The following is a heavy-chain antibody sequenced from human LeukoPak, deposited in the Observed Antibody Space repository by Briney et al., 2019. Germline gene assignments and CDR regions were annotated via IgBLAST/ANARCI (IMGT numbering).Heavy chain of an antibody. CDR3: ATEGDCGSTSCYRRWFDP. CDR2: FDPEDGET. V-gene: IGHV1-24*01. Sequence: ASVKVSCKVSGYTLTELSMHWVRQAPGKGLEWMGGFDPEDGETIYAQKFQGRVTMTEDTSIDTAYMELSSLRSEDTAVYYCATEGDCGSTSCYRRWFDPWGQGTLVTVSS. CDR1: GYTLTELS. D-gene: IGHD2-2*01. J-gene: IGHJ5*02.